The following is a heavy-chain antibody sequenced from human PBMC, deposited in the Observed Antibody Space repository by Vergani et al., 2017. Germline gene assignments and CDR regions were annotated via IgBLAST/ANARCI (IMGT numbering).Heavy chain of an antibody. J-gene: IGHJ4*02. CDR2: IKNTGDST. Sequence: EVQLLQSEGAVVQPGGSLRLSCVASGFTLSSHAMSWVRQGHGKGLEWVSSIKNTGDSTHYAGSVKGRFTISRDNSKNTLYLQMNSLRVEDTAVYYCGRGSDNYNWGQGTLVTVSS. CDR1: GFTLSSHA. D-gene: IGHD5-24*01. CDR3: GRGSDNYN. V-gene: IGHV3-23*01.